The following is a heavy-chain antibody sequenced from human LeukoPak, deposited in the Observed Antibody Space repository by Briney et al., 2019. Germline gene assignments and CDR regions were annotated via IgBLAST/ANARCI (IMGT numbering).Heavy chain of an antibody. CDR2: IIPIFGTA. CDR3: ARVGYSSSWRNYYYYYMDV. D-gene: IGHD6-13*01. J-gene: IGHJ6*03. CDR1: GGTFSSYA. V-gene: IGHV1-69*06. Sequence: ASVKVSCKASGGTFSSYAISWVRQAPGQGLEWMGGIIPIFGTANYAQKFQGRVTITADKSTSTAYMEPSSLRSEDTAVYYCARVGYSSSWRNYYYYYMDVWGKGTTVTVSS.